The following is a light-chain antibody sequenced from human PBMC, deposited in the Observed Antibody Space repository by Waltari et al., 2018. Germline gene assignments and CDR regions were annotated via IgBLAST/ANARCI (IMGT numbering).Light chain of an antibody. CDR1: IPNIRAGFD. CDR2: GGF. V-gene: IGLV1-40*01. CDR3: QSFDSSLAFSEVV. Sequence: QPVLTQPPSMSRAPGQKVTSSCPGSIPNIRAGFDAHWDQHLPGRAPQLPIYGGFNRPSGVPVRFSGSKSGTSASLAITGLQAEDEADYYCQSFDSSLAFSEVVFGGGTKLTVL. J-gene: IGLJ3*02.